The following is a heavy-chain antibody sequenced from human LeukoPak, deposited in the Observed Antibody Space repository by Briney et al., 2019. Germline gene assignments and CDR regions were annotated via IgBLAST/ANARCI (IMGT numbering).Heavy chain of an antibody. D-gene: IGHD1-7*01. Sequence: GGSLRLSCAASGFTFSNNWMSWVRQAPGKGLEWVANIKGDGGEKYYVDSVKGRFTIARDNAKNSLYLQMNNLRAEDTAVYYCARLIGTTNFDYWGQGTLVTVSS. J-gene: IGHJ4*02. CDR2: IKGDGGEK. V-gene: IGHV3-7*01. CDR3: ARLIGTTNFDY. CDR1: GFTFSNNW.